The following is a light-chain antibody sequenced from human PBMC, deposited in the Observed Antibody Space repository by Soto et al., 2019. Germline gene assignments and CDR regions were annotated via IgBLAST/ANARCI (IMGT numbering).Light chain of an antibody. CDR3: QQRSNWPPWT. V-gene: IGKV4-1*01. Sequence: DIVMTQSPDSLAVSLGERATINCKSSQVVFYNSKNYLGWYQQKPGQPPKLLIYWASTRESGVPDRFSGSGSGTDFTLTISSLEPEDFAVYYCQQRSNWPPWTFGQGTKVEIK. CDR1: QVVFYNSKNY. J-gene: IGKJ1*01. CDR2: WAS.